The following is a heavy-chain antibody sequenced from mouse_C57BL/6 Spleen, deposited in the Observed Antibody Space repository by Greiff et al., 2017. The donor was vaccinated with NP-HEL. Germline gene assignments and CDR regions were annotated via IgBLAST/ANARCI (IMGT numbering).Heavy chain of an antibody. D-gene: IGHD1-1*01. CDR3: ARGEYYGSSFYAMDY. J-gene: IGHJ4*01. Sequence: EVQLQQSGPELVKPGASVKMSCKASGYTFTDYNMHWVKQSHGKSLEWIGYINPNNGGTSYNQKFKGKATLTVNKSSSTAYMELRSLTSEDSAVYYCARGEYYGSSFYAMDYWGQGTSVTVSS. V-gene: IGHV1-22*01. CDR1: GYTFTDYN. CDR2: INPNNGGT.